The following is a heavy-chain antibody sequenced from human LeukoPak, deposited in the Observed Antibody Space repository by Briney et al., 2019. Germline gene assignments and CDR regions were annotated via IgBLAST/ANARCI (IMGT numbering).Heavy chain of an antibody. CDR3: TRDPSDGSGPYSHYSPDY. V-gene: IGHV1-18*01. D-gene: IGHD3-10*01. J-gene: IGHJ4*02. CDR2: ISAYNGNT. Sequence: ASVKVSCKASGYTFTSSGISWVRQAPGQGLEWMGWISAYNGNTNYRQKLQGRVTMTTDTSTSTAYMDLRSLRSDDTAIYACTRDPSDGSGPYSHYSPDYWGQGTLVTVSS. CDR1: GYTFTSSG.